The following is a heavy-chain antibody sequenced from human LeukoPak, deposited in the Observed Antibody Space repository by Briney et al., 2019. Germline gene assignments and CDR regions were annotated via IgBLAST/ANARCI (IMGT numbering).Heavy chain of an antibody. CDR3: ARGDGGIEY. D-gene: IGHD3-16*01. V-gene: IGHV3-23*01. J-gene: IGHJ4*02. CDR1: GFIFSTYA. CDR2: ISGSSDST. Sequence: PGGSLRLSCAASGFIFSTYAMSWVRQAPGQGLEWVSAISGSSDSTFYADSVKGRFTISRDNSKNTLYLQMNSLRAGDTAVYYCARGDGGIEYWGQGTLVTVSS.